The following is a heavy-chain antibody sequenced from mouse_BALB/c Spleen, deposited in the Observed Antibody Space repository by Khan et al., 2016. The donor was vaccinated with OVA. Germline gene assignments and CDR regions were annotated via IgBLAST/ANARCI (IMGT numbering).Heavy chain of an antibody. CDR1: GYTFTSYW. CDR3: AMENYYGRSCYAMDY. J-gene: IGHJ4*01. CDR2: IAPGSSNV. D-gene: IGHD1-1*01. Sequence: DLVKPGASVKLSCKASGYTFTSYWINWIKQRPGQGLEWIGRIAPGSSNVYYNDMFRGKETLTDDTSSSTAYIQLDSLSSEDSAVYFCAMENYYGRSCYAMDYWCQGTSVTISS. V-gene: IGHV1S41*01.